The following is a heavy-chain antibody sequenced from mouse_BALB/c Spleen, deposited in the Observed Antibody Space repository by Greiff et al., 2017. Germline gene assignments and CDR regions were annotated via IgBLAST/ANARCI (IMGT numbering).Heavy chain of an antibody. CDR1: GFTFSSFG. CDR3: ARAAYYYGSSYWDYAMDY. CDR2: ISSGSSTI. Sequence: EVQGVESGGGLVQPGGSRKLSCAASGFTFSSFGMHWVRQAPEKGLEWVAYISSGSSTIYYADTVKGRFTISRDNPKNTLFLQMTSLRSEDTAMYDCARAAYYYGSSYWDYAMDYWGQGTSVTVSS. D-gene: IGHD1-1*01. J-gene: IGHJ4*01. V-gene: IGHV5-17*02.